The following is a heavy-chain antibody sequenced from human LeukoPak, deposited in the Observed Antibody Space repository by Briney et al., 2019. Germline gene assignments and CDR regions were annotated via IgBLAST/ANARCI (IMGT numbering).Heavy chain of an antibody. CDR3: AKDHGFYRSGWNPLFDY. CDR1: GFTFSTYA. V-gene: IGHV3-23*01. J-gene: IGHJ4*02. Sequence: GGSLRLSCAASGFTFSTYAMSWVRQAPGKGLEWVSGLTGGGGTSYADSVKGRFTISRDNSKNTLYLQMNSLRAEDTAVYYCAKDHGFYRSGWNPLFDYWGQGTLVTVSS. CDR2: LTGGGGT. D-gene: IGHD6-19*01.